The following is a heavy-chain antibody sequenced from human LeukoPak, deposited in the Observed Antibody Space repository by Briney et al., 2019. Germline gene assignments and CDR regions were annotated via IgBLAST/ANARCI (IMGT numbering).Heavy chain of an antibody. D-gene: IGHD2-2*01. J-gene: IGHJ5*02. CDR1: GGSISSGDYY. CDR3: ARESSSTRFDP. V-gene: IGHV4-30-4*08. Sequence: SQTLSLTCTVSGGSISSGDYYWSWIRQPPGKGPEWIGYIYYSGSTYYNPSLKSRVTISVDTSKNQFSLKLSSVTAADTAVYYCARESSSTRFDPWGQGTLVTVSS. CDR2: IYYSGST.